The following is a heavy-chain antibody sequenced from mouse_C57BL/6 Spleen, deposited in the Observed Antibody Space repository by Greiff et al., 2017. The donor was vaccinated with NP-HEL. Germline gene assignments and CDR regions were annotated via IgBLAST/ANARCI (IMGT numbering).Heavy chain of an antibody. Sequence: VQLQQSGPGLVAPSQSLSITCTVSGFSLTSYGVHWVRQPPGKGLEWLVVIWSDGSTTYNSALKSRLSISKDNSKSQVFLKMNSLQTDDTAMYYCARHLDYGSSYGWFAYWGQGTLVTVSA. V-gene: IGHV2-6-1*01. CDR3: ARHLDYGSSYGWFAY. CDR1: GFSLTSYG. D-gene: IGHD1-1*01. CDR2: IWSDGST. J-gene: IGHJ3*01.